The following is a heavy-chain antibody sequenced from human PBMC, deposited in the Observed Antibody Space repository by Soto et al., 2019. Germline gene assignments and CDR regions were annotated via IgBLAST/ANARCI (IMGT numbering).Heavy chain of an antibody. Sequence: SLRLSCAASGFTFSSYGMHWVRQAPGEGLEWVAVISYDGSNKYYADSVKGRFTISRDNSKNTLYLQMNSLRAEDTAVYYCAKDRDQTFDYWGQGTLVTVSS. CDR3: AKDRDQTFDY. J-gene: IGHJ4*02. V-gene: IGHV3-30*18. CDR1: GFTFSSYG. CDR2: ISYDGSNK.